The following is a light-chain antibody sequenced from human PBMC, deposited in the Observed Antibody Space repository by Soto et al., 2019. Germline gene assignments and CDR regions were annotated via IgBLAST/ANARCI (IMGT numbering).Light chain of an antibody. CDR1: QSISSY. V-gene: IGKV1-39*01. CDR2: AAS. CDR3: QQSYSTPLT. Sequence: IQMPQSHSSLSASVGDRVTITCRASQSISSYLNWYQQKPGKAPKLLIYAASSLQSGVPSRFSGSGSGTDFTLTISSLQPEDFATYYCQQSYSTPLTFGGGTKVDIK. J-gene: IGKJ4*01.